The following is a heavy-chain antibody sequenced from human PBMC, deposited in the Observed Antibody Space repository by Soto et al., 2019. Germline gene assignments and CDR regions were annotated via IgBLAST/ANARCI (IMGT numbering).Heavy chain of an antibody. V-gene: IGHV3-74*01. J-gene: IGHJ4*01. D-gene: IGHD3-9*01. CDR2: VNSDESST. CDR1: GFTFSNLY. CDR3: AREGEGTTGYYQDY. Sequence: PVVSLRLSCAASGFTFSNLYMHRVRQAPGKGLVWVSRVNSDESSTSYADSVKGRFTISRDNAKKTLYLQMNSLRAEDTAVYYCAREGEGTTGYYQDYWGHGTLVTSPQ.